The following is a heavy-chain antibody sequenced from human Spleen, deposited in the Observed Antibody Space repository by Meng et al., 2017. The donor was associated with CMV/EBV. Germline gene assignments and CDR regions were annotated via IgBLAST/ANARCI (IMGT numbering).Heavy chain of an antibody. CDR1: GLTFSSYW. J-gene: IGHJ4*02. Sequence: GESLKISCAVSGLTFSSYWMTWVRQAPGKGLEWVANINEDGSERHYVDSVKGRFTISRDNAKNSLYLQMNSLRAEDTAVYYRVKLFDYWGQGTLVTVSS. CDR3: VKLFDY. CDR2: INEDGSER. D-gene: IGHD3-10*01. V-gene: IGHV3-7*01.